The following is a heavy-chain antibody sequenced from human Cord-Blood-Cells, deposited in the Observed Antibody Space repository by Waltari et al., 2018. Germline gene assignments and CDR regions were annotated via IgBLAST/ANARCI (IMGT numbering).Heavy chain of an antibody. CDR3: ARGRKLGRRDFDL. J-gene: IGHJ2*01. Sequence: QVQLQQWGAGLLKPSETLSLTCAVYGGSFSGYYWSWIRQPPGKGLEWIGEIKHSGSTYYNPSLKSRVTISVDTSKNQFSLKLSSVTAADTAVYYCARGRKLGRRDFDLWGRGTLVTVSS. CDR1: GGSFSGYY. CDR2: IKHSGST. V-gene: IGHV4-34*01. D-gene: IGHD7-27*01.